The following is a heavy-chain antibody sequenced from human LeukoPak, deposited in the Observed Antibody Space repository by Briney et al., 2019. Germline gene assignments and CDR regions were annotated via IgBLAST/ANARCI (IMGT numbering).Heavy chain of an antibody. Sequence: EASVKVSCKASGYTFTSYGISWVRQAPGQGLEWMGWISAYNGNTNYAQKLQGRVTMTTDTSTSTAYMELRSLRSDDTAVYYCARGGIRTGAPWSGNSVPFDYWGQGTLVTVSS. CDR1: GYTFTSYG. J-gene: IGHJ4*02. V-gene: IGHV1-18*01. CDR2: ISAYNGNT. D-gene: IGHD4-23*01. CDR3: ARGGIRTGAPWSGNSVPFDY.